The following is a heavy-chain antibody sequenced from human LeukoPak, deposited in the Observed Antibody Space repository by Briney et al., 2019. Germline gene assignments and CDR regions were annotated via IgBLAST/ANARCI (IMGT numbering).Heavy chain of an antibody. D-gene: IGHD4-17*01. CDR1: GGSFSGYY. CDR3: ARSNGDYPLGYFQH. Sequence: SETLSLTCAVCGGSFSGYYWSWIRQPPGKGLEWIGEINHSGSTNYNPSLKSRVTISVDTSKNQFSLKLSSVTAADTAVYYCARSNGDYPLGYFQHWGQGTLVTVSS. CDR2: INHSGST. J-gene: IGHJ1*01. V-gene: IGHV4-34*01.